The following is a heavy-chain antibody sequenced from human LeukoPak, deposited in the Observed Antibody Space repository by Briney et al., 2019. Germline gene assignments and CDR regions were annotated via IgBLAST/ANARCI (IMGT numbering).Heavy chain of an antibody. D-gene: IGHD3-10*01. CDR2: IYSGGST. J-gene: IGHJ4*02. Sequence: PGGSLRLSCAASGFSVSSNYMSWVRQAPGKGLEWVSVIYSGGSTYYADSVKGRFTISRDNSKNTLNLQMNSLRAEDTAVYYCARGAPNRGVINPFDYWGQGTLVTVSS. CDR3: ARGAPNRGVINPFDY. CDR1: GFSVSSNY. V-gene: IGHV3-53*01.